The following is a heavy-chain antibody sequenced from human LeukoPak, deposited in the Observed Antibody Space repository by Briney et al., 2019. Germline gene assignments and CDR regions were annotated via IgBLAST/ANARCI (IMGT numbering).Heavy chain of an antibody. Sequence: AGGSLRLSCAASGFTVSSNYMNWVRQAPGEGLEWVSVIYSGGNTYYADSVKGRFTISRDNSKNTLYLQMNSLRAEDTAVYYCARDYSYGYGYFDYWGQGTLVTVSS. J-gene: IGHJ4*02. D-gene: IGHD5-18*01. CDR1: GFTVSSNY. CDR3: ARDYSYGYGYFDY. CDR2: IYSGGNT. V-gene: IGHV3-53*01.